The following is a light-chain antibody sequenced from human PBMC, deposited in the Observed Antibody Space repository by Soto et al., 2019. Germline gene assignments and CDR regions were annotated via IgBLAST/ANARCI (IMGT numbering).Light chain of an antibody. V-gene: IGKV3-15*01. Sequence: EIEMTQSPATLSVSPGERTTLSCRASQSISSTLAWYQQKPGQAPRLLIYGASTRATGIPARFSGSGSGTEFILTISRLQSEDFAVYYCQQYNNWPLTFGGGTKVEIK. CDR2: GAS. CDR1: QSISST. CDR3: QQYNNWPLT. J-gene: IGKJ4*01.